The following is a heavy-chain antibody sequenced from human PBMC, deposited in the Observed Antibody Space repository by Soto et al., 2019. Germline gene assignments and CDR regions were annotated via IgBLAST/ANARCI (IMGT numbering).Heavy chain of an antibody. Sequence: ETLSLTCAVSGGSISSDNYYWGWIREPPGKGLEWIGSVFYSGSTYYNPSLRSRVTISVDTSKNQFSLTLRSGTAADTAVYYCARHCYGPLYNWFDPWGQGVLVTVSS. D-gene: IGHD2-2*01. V-gene: IGHV4-39*01. J-gene: IGHJ5*02. CDR2: VFYSGST. CDR3: ARHCYGPLYNWFDP. CDR1: GGSISSDNYY.